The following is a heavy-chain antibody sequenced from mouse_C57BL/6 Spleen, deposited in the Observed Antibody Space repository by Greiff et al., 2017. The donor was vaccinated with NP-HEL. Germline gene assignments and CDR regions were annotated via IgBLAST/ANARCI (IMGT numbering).Heavy chain of an antibody. CDR3: ARERDGPFFAY. J-gene: IGHJ3*01. V-gene: IGHV1-64*01. CDR1: GYTFTSYW. D-gene: IGHD2-3*01. CDR2: IHPNSGST. Sequence: QVQLQQPGAELVKPGASVKLSCKASGYTFTSYWMHWVKQRPGQGLEWIGMIHPNSGSTNYNEKFKSKATLTVDKSSSTAYMQLSSLTSEDSAVYYCARERDGPFFAYWGQGTLVTVSA.